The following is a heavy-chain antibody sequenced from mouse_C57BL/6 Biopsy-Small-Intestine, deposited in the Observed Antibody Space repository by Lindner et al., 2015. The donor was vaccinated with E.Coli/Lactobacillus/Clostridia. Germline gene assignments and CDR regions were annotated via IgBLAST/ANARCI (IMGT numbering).Heavy chain of an antibody. J-gene: IGHJ4*01. CDR3: ARVAVADRRHY. CDR2: MNPNSGNT. Sequence: SVKVSCKASGYTFTSYAMHWVRQATGQGLEWMGWMNPNSGNTGYAQKFQGRVTMTRNTSISTAYMELSSLTSEDTAVYYCARVAVADRRHYWGQGTLVTVSS. D-gene: IGHD1-1*02. CDR1: GYTFTSYA. V-gene: IGHV1-4*01.